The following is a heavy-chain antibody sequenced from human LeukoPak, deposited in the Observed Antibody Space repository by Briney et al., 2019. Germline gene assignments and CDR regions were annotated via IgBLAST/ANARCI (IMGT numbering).Heavy chain of an antibody. V-gene: IGHV3-23*01. D-gene: IGHD2-21*02. CDR1: GFTFRSYA. CDR2: ISKDADAT. Sequence: GGSLRLSCAASGFTFRSYAMSWVRQAPGKGLEWVSAISKDADATYYAGSVKGRFTISGDNSKDTLSLQMNSLRAEDTAVYYCAKESPYCHGTDCRIYYFDSWGQGILVTVSS. J-gene: IGHJ4*02. CDR3: AKESPYCHGTDCRIYYFDS.